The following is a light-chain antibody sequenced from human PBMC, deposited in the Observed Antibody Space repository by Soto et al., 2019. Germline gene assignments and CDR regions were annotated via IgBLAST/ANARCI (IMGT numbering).Light chain of an antibody. CDR1: QSVSSN. J-gene: IGKJ5*01. V-gene: IGKV3-15*01. CDR3: QQYGSSPIT. CDR2: GAS. Sequence: EVVMTQSPAILSVSPGERATLSFRASQSVSSNLAWYQHKPGQAPRLLIYGASTRATGIPARFTGSGSGTDFTLTISSLQSEDFAVYYCQQYGSSPITFGQGTRLEIK.